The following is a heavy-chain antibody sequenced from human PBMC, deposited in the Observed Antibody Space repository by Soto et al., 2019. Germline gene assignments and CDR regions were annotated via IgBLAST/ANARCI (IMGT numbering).Heavy chain of an antibody. J-gene: IGHJ6*02. CDR2: INHSGST. CDR3: ARYYDFWSGPYYYYYGMDV. V-gene: IGHV4-34*01. Sequence: QVQLQQWGAGLLKPSETLSLTCAVYGGSFSGYYWSWIRQPPGKGLEWIGEINHSGSTNYNPSLKSRVTISVDTSKNQFSLKLSSVTAADTAVYYCARYYDFWSGPYYYYYGMDVWGQGTTVTVSS. D-gene: IGHD3-3*01. CDR1: GGSFSGYY.